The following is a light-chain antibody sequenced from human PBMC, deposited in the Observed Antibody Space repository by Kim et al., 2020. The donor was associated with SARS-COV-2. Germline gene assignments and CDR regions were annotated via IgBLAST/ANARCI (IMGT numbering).Light chain of an antibody. CDR3: QQYYSYPRT. V-gene: IGKV1-8*01. Sequence: ASTGDRVTITCRANQCISSYLAWYQQKPGKAPKLLIYAASTLQSGVPSRFSGSGSGTDFTLTISCLQSEDFATYYCQQYYSYPRTFGQGTKVDIK. CDR2: AAS. CDR1: QCISSY. J-gene: IGKJ1*01.